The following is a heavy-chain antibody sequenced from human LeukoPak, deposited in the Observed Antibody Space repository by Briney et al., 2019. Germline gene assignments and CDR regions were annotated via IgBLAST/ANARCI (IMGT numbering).Heavy chain of an antibody. Sequence: PGGSLRLSCAASGFTFSSYAMSWVRQARGKGLEWVSAISGSGGSTYYADSVKGRFTISRDNSKNTLYLQMNSLRAEDTAVYYCAKALAVAGPYYGMDVWGQGTTVTVSS. CDR2: ISGSGGST. CDR3: AKALAVAGPYYGMDV. J-gene: IGHJ6*02. CDR1: GFTFSSYA. V-gene: IGHV3-23*01. D-gene: IGHD6-19*01.